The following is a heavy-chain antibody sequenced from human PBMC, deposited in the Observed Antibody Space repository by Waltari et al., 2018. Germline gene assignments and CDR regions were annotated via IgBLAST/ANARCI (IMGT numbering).Heavy chain of an antibody. CDR2: INPNSGDT. J-gene: IGHJ6*02. CDR3: ARDLSGYDSLDMDV. D-gene: IGHD5-12*01. CDR1: GHTVTGHH. V-gene: IGHV1-2*06. Sequence: QVQLVQSGAEMKKPGASVKVSCQTVGHTVTGHHKHWVRQVPGQGLEWMGRINPNSGDTDYAQKFQGRVTMTRDTSISTAYMELTRLRSDDTAVYYCARDLSGYDSLDMDVWGQGTTVSVSS.